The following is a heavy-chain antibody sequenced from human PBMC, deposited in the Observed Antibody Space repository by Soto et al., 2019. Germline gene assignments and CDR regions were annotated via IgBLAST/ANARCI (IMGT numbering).Heavy chain of an antibody. D-gene: IGHD3-10*01. CDR1: GGSYSGYY. CDR2: INHSGST. Sequence: QVQLQQWGAGLLKPSETLSLTCAVYGGSYSGYYWSWIRQPPGKGLESIGEINHSGSTNYNPSLKRRVTISVDTSKNKFSLKLSSVTAADTAVYYCASRGDYYGSGSYSKNFYYWGQGTLVTVSS. CDR3: ASRGDYYGSGSYSKNFYY. J-gene: IGHJ4*02. V-gene: IGHV4-34*01.